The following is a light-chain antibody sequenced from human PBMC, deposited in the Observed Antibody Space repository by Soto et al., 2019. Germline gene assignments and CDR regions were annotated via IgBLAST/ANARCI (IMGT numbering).Light chain of an antibody. CDR3: QQYDIWPIT. Sequence: EIVMTQSPGTLSVSPGERDTLSCRASQSVSSNLAWHQQKPGQAPRLLIYSASTRATGIPARFSGSGSGTEFTLTISSLLSEDIAVYYCQQYDIWPITFGQGTRLEIK. J-gene: IGKJ5*01. V-gene: IGKV3-15*01. CDR2: SAS. CDR1: QSVSSN.